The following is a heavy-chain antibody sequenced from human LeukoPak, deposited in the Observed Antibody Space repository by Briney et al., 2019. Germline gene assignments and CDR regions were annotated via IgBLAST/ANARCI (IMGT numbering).Heavy chain of an antibody. CDR1: GGSFSGYY. J-gene: IGHJ4*02. Sequence: SETLSLTCAIYGGSFSGYYWSWIRQPPGKGLEWIAYISDIGSINYNPSLKSRVTISLDTSKNQFSLKLSSVTAADTAVYYCAGHHPRNTVDFWGQGTLVTVSS. V-gene: IGHV4-59*08. D-gene: IGHD2-8*02. CDR2: ISDIGSI. CDR3: AGHHPRNTVDF.